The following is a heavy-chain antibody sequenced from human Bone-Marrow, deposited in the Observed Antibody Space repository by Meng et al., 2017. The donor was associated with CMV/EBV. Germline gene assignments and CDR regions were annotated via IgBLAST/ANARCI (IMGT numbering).Heavy chain of an antibody. D-gene: IGHD2-2*01. Sequence: GESLKISCEASEITFSNYGMNWVRQAPGKGLEWVSYINRGSTTIYYADSVEGRFTVSRDNTKNSLFLQMNSLRAEDTAVYYCARDVGVIVVVPAAISWFDPWGQGTLVTVSS. CDR1: EITFSNYG. J-gene: IGHJ5*02. CDR2: INRGSTTI. CDR3: ARDVGVIVVVPAAISWFDP. V-gene: IGHV3-48*04.